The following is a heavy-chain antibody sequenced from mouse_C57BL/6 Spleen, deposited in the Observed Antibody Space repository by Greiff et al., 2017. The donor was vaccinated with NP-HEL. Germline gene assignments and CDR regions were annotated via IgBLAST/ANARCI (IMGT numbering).Heavy chain of an antibody. D-gene: IGHD1-1*01. CDR1: GFTFSDYG. J-gene: IGHJ2*01. Sequence: EVKLVESGGGLVKPGGSLKLSCAASGFTFSDYGMHWVRQAPEKGLEWVAYISSGSSTIYYADTVKGRFTISRDNAKNTLFLQMTSLRSEDTAMYYCARPYYYGSSFYYFDYWGQGTTLTVSS. CDR3: ARPYYYGSSFYYFDY. CDR2: ISSGSSTI. V-gene: IGHV5-17*01.